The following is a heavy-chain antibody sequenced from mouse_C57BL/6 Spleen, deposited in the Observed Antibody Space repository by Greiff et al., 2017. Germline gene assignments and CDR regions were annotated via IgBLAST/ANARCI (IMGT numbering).Heavy chain of an antibody. J-gene: IGHJ2*01. CDR3: LLTTGASPFDY. Sequence: QVQLQQSGAELVRPGASVTLSCKASGYTFTDYEMHWVKQTPVHGLEWIGAIDPETGGTAYNQKFKGKAILTADKSSSTAYMELRSLTSEDSAVYYALLTTGASPFDYWGQGTTLTVSS. CDR1: GYTFTDYE. CDR2: IDPETGGT. V-gene: IGHV1-15*01. D-gene: IGHD2-13*01.